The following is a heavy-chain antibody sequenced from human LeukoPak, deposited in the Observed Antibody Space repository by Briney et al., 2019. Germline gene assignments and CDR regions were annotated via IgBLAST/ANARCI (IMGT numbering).Heavy chain of an antibody. V-gene: IGHV3-21*01. CDR2: ISSTSAYI. CDR1: GFALKSYS. CDR3: ARVAVSGPTGWFDS. J-gene: IGHJ5*01. Sequence: GGSLRLSCGGSGFALKSYSLTWVRQAPGKGLEWVSSISSTSAYIHYADSVKGRFTISRDNVDNVVYLEMNGLRAEDTATYYCARVAVSGPTGWFDSWGQGTLVTVSS. D-gene: IGHD2-8*02.